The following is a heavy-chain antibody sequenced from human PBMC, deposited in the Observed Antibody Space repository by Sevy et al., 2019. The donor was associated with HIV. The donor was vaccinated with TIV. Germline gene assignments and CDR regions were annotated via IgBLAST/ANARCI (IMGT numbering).Heavy chain of an antibody. CDR1: GYTFTGYY. CDR3: ARDLYDFWSGTNAFDI. D-gene: IGHD3-3*01. V-gene: IGHV1-2*02. CDR2: INPNSGGT. Sequence: ASVKVSCKASGYTFTGYYIHWVRQAPGQGLEWMGWINPNSGGTNYAQKFQGRVTMTRDTSISTAYMELSRLRSDDTAVYYCARDLYDFWSGTNAFDIWGQGTMVTVSS. J-gene: IGHJ3*02.